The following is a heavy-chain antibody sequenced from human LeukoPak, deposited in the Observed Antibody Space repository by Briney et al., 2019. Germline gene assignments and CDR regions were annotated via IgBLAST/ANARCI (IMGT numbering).Heavy chain of an antibody. CDR3: ARAPRSVSGWYFDY. CDR1: GGSISSSNW. CDR2: IYHSGST. V-gene: IGHV4-4*02. D-gene: IGHD6-19*01. J-gene: IGHJ4*02. Sequence: SGTLSLTCAVSGGSISSSNWWSWVRQPPGKGMEWIGEIYHSGSTNYNPSLKSRVTISVDKSKNQFSLKLSSVTAADTAVYYCARAPRSVSGWYFDYWGQGTLVTVSS.